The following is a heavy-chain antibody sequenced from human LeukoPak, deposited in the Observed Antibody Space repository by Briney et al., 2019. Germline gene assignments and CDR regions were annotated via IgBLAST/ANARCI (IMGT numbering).Heavy chain of an antibody. CDR1: GFTFSTYL. V-gene: IGHV3-74*01. CDR2: INRDGGST. Sequence: GGSLRLSCEDSGFTFSTYLMHWVRQAPGKGLVWVSRINRDGGSTNYADSVKGRFTISRDNAKNALYLQMTSLRAEDTALYYCAREWAGPGSLFDYWGQGTLVTVSS. D-gene: IGHD6-13*01. CDR3: AREWAGPGSLFDY. J-gene: IGHJ4*02.